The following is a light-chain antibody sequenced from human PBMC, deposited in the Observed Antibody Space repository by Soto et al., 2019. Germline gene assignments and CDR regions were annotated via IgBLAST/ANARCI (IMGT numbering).Light chain of an antibody. CDR2: ATS. Sequence: DIQMTQSPSFLSASVGDRVTITCRASQSISRYLNWYRQKPGKAPELLIHATSHLQSEVPSRFSGSGSGPDFTLTVSSLQPEDFATYYCQQTYSTPLTFGGGTKVEIK. J-gene: IGKJ4*01. V-gene: IGKV1-39*01. CDR3: QQTYSTPLT. CDR1: QSISRY.